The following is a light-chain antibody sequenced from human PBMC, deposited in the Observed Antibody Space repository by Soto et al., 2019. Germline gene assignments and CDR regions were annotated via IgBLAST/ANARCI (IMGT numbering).Light chain of an antibody. CDR2: DVS. Sequence: QSVLTQPASVSGSPGQSITLSCTGTSSDIDNYNYVSWYQQHPGKAPKLMIYDVSNRPSGVSDRFSGSKSGNTASLTISGLQAEEEADYYCSSYTSTRAIGLVVGGGTNLTAL. CDR1: SSDIDNYNY. CDR3: SSYTSTRAIGLV. V-gene: IGLV2-14*01. J-gene: IGLJ3*02.